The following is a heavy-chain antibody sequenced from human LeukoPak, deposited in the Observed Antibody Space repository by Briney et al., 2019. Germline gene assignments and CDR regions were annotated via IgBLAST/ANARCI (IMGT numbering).Heavy chain of an antibody. V-gene: IGHV4-59*08. CDR2: IHSNGGT. J-gene: IGHJ4*02. Sequence: SEPLSLTCSGSGGAISNFYWSWIRQPPGKGLEWIGYIHSNGGTNYNPSLKSRVTMSVDTSKNQFSLKLNSVTAADTAVYYCARHVSGIYGSRGDFDYWGPGTLVTVSS. CDR1: GGAISNFY. CDR3: ARHVSGIYGSRGDFDY. D-gene: IGHD3-10*01.